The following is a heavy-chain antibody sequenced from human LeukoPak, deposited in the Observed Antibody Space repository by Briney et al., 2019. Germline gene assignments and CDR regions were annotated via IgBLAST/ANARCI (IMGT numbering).Heavy chain of an antibody. CDR3: ARERGRIYCSGGSCYSGYFDY. Sequence: GRFLRLSCAASGFTFSSYAMHWVRQAPGKGLEGVAVISYDGSNKYYADSVKGRFTISRDSSKNTLYLQMYSLRAEDTAVYYCARERGRIYCSGGSCYSGYFDYWGQGTLVTVSS. CDR2: ISYDGSNK. D-gene: IGHD2-15*01. V-gene: IGHV3-30-3*01. CDR1: GFTFSSYA. J-gene: IGHJ4*02.